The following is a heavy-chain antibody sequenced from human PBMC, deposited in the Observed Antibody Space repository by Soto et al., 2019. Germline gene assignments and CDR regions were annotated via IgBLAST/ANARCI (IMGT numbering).Heavy chain of an antibody. CDR2: IKSKTDGGTT. CDR1: GFTFTYAW. Sequence: GGSLRLSCAASGFTFTYAWMNWVRQAPGKGLEWVGRIKSKTDGGTTDYAAPVKGRFTISRDDSKDTLYLEMGSLKTEDTAVYYCTTVATFGGVRLLDYWGQGTLVTVSS. D-gene: IGHD3-16*01. CDR3: TTVATFGGVRLLDY. J-gene: IGHJ4*02. V-gene: IGHV3-15*07.